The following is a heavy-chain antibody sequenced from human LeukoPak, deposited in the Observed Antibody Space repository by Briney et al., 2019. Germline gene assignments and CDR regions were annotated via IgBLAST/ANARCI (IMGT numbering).Heavy chain of an antibody. CDR3: ARAQYSSSWYPPRSWFDP. J-gene: IGHJ5*02. Sequence: PSETLSLTCAAYGGSFSGYYWSWIRQPPGKGLEWIGEINHSGSTNYNPSLKSRVTISVDTSKNQFSLKLSSVTAADTAVYYCARAQYSSSWYPPRSWFDPWGQGTLVTVSS. V-gene: IGHV4-34*01. CDR2: INHSGST. D-gene: IGHD6-13*01. CDR1: GGSFSGYY.